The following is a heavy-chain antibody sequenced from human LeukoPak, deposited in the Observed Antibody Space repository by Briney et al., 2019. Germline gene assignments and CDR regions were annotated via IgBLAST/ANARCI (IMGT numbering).Heavy chain of an antibody. J-gene: IGHJ4*02. V-gene: IGHV4-34*01. Sequence: SETLSLTCAVYGGSFSGYYWSWIRQPPGKGLEWIGEINHSGSTNYNPSRKSRVTISVDTSKNQFSLKLSSVTAADTAVYYCARSLRFLGLYYFDYWGQGALVTVSS. CDR1: GGSFSGYY. D-gene: IGHD3-3*01. CDR3: ARSLRFLGLYYFDY. CDR2: INHSGST.